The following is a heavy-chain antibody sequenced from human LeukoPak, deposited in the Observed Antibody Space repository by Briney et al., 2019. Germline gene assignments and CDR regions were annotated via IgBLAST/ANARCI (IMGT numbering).Heavy chain of an antibody. Sequence: SETLSLTCAVYGGSFSGYYWSWIRQPPGKGLEWIGEINHSGSTNHNPSLKSRVTISVDTSKNQFSLKLSSVTAADTAVYYCARSLVIAAPYYYYGMDVWGQGTTVTVSS. J-gene: IGHJ6*02. CDR3: ARSLVIAAPYYYYGMDV. CDR2: INHSGST. V-gene: IGHV4-34*01. D-gene: IGHD6-6*01. CDR1: GGSFSGYY.